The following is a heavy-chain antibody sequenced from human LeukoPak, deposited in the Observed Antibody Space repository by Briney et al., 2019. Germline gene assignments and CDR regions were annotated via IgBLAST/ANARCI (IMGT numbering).Heavy chain of an antibody. Sequence: SETLSLTCTVSGYSISSGYYWGWIRQPPGKGLEWIGSIYHSGRTFYNPSLKSRVTISVDTSKNQFSLKLSSVTAADTAVYYCARDSRYCSGGNCHLRFDYWGQGILVTVSS. CDR2: IYHSGRT. V-gene: IGHV4-38-2*02. J-gene: IGHJ4*02. CDR1: GYSISSGYY. D-gene: IGHD2-15*01. CDR3: ARDSRYCSGGNCHLRFDY.